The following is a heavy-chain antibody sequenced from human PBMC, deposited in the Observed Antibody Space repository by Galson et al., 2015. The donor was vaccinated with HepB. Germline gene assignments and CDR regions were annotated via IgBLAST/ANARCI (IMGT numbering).Heavy chain of an antibody. J-gene: IGHJ4*02. CDR3: ARTLNSGVTLYFDS. D-gene: IGHD7-27*01. CDR1: GDSVSNNLAA. V-gene: IGHV6-1*01. CDR2: TYYRSKWYN. Sequence: CAISGDSVSNNLAAWNWIRQSPSRGFGWLGRTYYRSKWYNDSAISVSNRIVVIADTSKNQFSLQLASVTPDDTAVYYCARTLNSGVTLYFDSWGQGTLVTVSS.